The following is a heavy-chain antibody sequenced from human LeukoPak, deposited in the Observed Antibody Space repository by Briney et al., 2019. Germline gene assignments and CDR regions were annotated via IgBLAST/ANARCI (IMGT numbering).Heavy chain of an antibody. Sequence: GGSLRLYCAASGFAFDVYGMSWVRQAPGKGLEWLSGINWNGASTTYADSVKGRFTISRDNAKKSLYLHMTSLRAEDTALYYCARNAAARYYYMDVWGEGTTVTVSS. D-gene: IGHD2-2*01. CDR3: ARNAAARYYYMDV. J-gene: IGHJ6*03. CDR2: INWNGAST. CDR1: GFAFDVYG. V-gene: IGHV3-20*04.